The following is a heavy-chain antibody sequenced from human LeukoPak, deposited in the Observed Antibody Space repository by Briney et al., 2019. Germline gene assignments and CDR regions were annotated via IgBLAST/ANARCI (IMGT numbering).Heavy chain of an antibody. V-gene: IGHV1-69*04. CDR2: IMPIFGIG. CDR3: ARARDGAGYCSSTSCHYYFDY. D-gene: IGHD2-2*01. Sequence: SVKVSCKASACSFSSYANTRVRLAPGPRLEWMGRIMPIFGIGNYAQKYHAKVTITADKSTSTAYMALSSLSCEDTAVYYCARARDGAGYCSSTSCHYYFDYWGQGTLVTVSS. J-gene: IGHJ4*02. CDR1: ACSFSSYA.